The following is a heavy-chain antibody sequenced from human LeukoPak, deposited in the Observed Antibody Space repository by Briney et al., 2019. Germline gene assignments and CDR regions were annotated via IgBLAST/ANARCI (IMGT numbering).Heavy chain of an antibody. CDR1: GFTFSSYA. D-gene: IGHD6-13*01. V-gene: IGHV3-23*01. J-gene: IGHJ4*02. CDR2: ISGSGGST. CDR3: AKDQVIAAAGTRKPIDY. Sequence: GGSLRLSCAASGFTFSSYAMSWVRQAPGKGLEWVSAISGSGGSTYYADSVKDRFTISRDNSKNTLYLQMNSLRAEDTAVYYCAKDQVIAAAGTRKPIDYWGQGTLVTVSS.